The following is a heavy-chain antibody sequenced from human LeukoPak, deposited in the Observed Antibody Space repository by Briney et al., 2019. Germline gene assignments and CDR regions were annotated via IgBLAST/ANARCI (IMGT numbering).Heavy chain of an antibody. V-gene: IGHV4-39*07. J-gene: IGHJ5*02. Sequence: PSETPSLTCTVSGGSISSSSYYWGWIRQPPGKGLEWIGSIYYSGSTYYNPSLKSRVTISVDMSKNQFSLKLSSVTAADTAVYYCARDTPSSSTKYNWFDPWGQGTLVTVSS. D-gene: IGHD2-2*01. CDR2: IYYSGST. CDR3: ARDTPSSSTKYNWFDP. CDR1: GGSISSSSYY.